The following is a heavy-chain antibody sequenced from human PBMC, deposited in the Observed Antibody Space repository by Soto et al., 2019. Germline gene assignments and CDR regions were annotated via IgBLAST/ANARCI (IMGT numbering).Heavy chain of an antibody. Sequence: QVQLVQSGAEVKKPGSSVKVSCEASGGTFSSYPINWVRQDPGQGLEWMGGIIPFFGTSNNAQKFQGRVTITAEDSTSTDYMELRSLRSDDTAVYYCARVGQITNYGMSVWGQWTTFTVSS. CDR3: ARVGQITNYGMSV. CDR1: GGTFSSYP. CDR2: IIPFFGTS. J-gene: IGHJ6*02. D-gene: IGHD1-26*01. V-gene: IGHV1-69*01.